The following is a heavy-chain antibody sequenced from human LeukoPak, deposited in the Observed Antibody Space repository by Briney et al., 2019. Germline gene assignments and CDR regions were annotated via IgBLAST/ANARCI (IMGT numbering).Heavy chain of an antibody. Sequence: GGSLRLSCAASGFTVSANYMTWVRQAPGKGLEWVSVIYSAGDTYYADSVKGRFTISRDNSKNTLYLQMNSLRAEDTAVYYCAKDLKVATTGFDYWGQGTLVTVSS. CDR1: GFTVSANY. V-gene: IGHV3-53*01. J-gene: IGHJ4*02. CDR3: AKDLKVATTGFDY. D-gene: IGHD5-12*01. CDR2: IYSAGDT.